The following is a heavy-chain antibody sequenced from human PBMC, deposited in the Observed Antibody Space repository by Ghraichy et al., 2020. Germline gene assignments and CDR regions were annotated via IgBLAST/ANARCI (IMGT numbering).Heavy chain of an antibody. V-gene: IGHV3-23*01. CDR1: GFTFSSYA. CDR3: AKVSGGYCGGDCYPDI. Sequence: LSLTCAASGFTFSSYAMSWVRQAPGKGLEWVSAISGSGGSTYYADSVKGRFTISRDNSKNTLYLQMNSLRAEDTAVYYCAKVSGGYCGGDCYPDIWGQGTMVTVSS. J-gene: IGHJ3*02. D-gene: IGHD2-21*02. CDR2: ISGSGGST.